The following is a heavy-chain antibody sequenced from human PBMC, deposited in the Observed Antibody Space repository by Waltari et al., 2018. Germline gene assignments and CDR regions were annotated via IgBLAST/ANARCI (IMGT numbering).Heavy chain of an antibody. V-gene: IGHV3-7*01. CDR1: GFTFSSYW. J-gene: IGHJ3*02. CDR3: ARTQWDSTSRRAFDI. Sequence: EVQLVESGGDLVQPGGSLSLSCPASGFTFSSYWMGWVRQAPGKGLGWVANIKEDGSEKYYVDSVKGRFTISRDNAKNSLYLQMNSLRAEDSAVYYCARTQWDSTSRRAFDIWGQGTVVTVSS. CDR2: IKEDGSEK. D-gene: IGHD1-26*01.